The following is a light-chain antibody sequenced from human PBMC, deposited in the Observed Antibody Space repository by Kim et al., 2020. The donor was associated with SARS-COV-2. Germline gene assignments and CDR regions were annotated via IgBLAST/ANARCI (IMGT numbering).Light chain of an antibody. CDR3: QKYNAAPWT. V-gene: IGKV1-27*01. Sequence: VGDTVAITCRASDGISNSLAWYQKKPGKVPKVLYYSAYVLQTGVPSRFSGSGSGTDFTLTISSLQPEDVATYYCQKYNAAPWTFGQGTKVDI. J-gene: IGKJ1*01. CDR2: SAY. CDR1: DGISNS.